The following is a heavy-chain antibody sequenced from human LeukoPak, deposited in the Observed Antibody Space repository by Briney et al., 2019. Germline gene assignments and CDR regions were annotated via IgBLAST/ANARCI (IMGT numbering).Heavy chain of an antibody. D-gene: IGHD6-6*01. Sequence: GGSLRLSCAASGFTFSSYAMSWVRQAPGKGLEWVSAISGSGGSTYYADSVKGRFTTSRDNSKNTLYLQMNSLRAEDTAVYYCAKGPKYSSRYPDYWGQGTLVTVSS. CDR2: ISGSGGST. V-gene: IGHV3-23*01. J-gene: IGHJ4*02. CDR3: AKGPKYSSRYPDY. CDR1: GFTFSSYA.